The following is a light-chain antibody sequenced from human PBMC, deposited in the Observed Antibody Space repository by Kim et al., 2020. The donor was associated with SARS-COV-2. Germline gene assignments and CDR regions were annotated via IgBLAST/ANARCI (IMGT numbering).Light chain of an antibody. J-gene: IGLJ1*01. Sequence: QSALTQPASVSGSPGQSITISCTGTNSDVGGYNYVSWYQQPPGKAPKLLIFDVSTRPSGVSNRFSGSKSGNTASLTISGLQAEDEADYYCSSYTSSDTYVFGTGTKVTVL. V-gene: IGLV2-14*01. CDR1: NSDVGGYNY. CDR2: DVS. CDR3: SSYTSSDTYV.